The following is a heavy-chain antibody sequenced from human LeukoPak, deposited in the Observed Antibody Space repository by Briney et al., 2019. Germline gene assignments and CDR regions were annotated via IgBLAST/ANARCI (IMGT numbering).Heavy chain of an antibody. CDR2: ISSSSSYI. V-gene: IGHV3-21*01. J-gene: IGHJ4*02. Sequence: GGSLRLSCAASGFTFSSYSMNWVRQAPGKGLEWVSPISSSSSYIYYADSVKGRFTISRDNAKNSLYLQMNSLRAEDTAVYYCARGRCSSTSCLFDYWGQGTLVTVSS. D-gene: IGHD2-2*01. CDR1: GFTFSSYS. CDR3: ARGRCSSTSCLFDY.